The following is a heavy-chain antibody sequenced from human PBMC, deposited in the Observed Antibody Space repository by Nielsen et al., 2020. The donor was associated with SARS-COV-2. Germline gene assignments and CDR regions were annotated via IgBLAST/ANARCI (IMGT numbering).Heavy chain of an antibody. Sequence: GESLKISCAASGFTFSSYAMSWVRQAPGKGLEWVSAISGSGGSTYYADSVKGRFTISRDNSKNTLYLQMNSLRAEDTAVYYCATVDTAMVYYMDVWGKGTTVTVSS. CDR3: ATVDTAMVYYMDV. V-gene: IGHV3-23*01. CDR1: GFTFSSYA. CDR2: ISGSGGST. J-gene: IGHJ6*03. D-gene: IGHD5-18*01.